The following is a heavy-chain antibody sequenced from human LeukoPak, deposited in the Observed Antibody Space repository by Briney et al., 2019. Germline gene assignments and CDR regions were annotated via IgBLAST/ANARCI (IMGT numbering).Heavy chain of an antibody. D-gene: IGHD2-8*02. Sequence: ASVKDSCKASGYTFNSYYLHWVRQAPGQGLEWMGIISPSGGNTNYARKFQGRVTVTRDTSTSTVYMELSSLRSEDTGVYYCVREESGGYFDYWGQGTVVTVSS. J-gene: IGHJ4*02. CDR2: ISPSGGNT. CDR1: GYTFNSYY. CDR3: VREESGGYFDY. V-gene: IGHV1-46*02.